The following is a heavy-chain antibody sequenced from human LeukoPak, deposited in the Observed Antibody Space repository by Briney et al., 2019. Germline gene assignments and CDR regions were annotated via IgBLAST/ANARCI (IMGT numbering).Heavy chain of an antibody. D-gene: IGHD3-3*01. V-gene: IGHV2-5*01. Sequence: SGPTLVKPTQTLTLTCTFSGFSLSTSGVGVGWIRQPPGKALEWLALIYWNDDKRYSPSLKSRLTITKDTSKNQVVLTMTNMDPVDTATYYCAHGSITIFGVVVDYWGQGTLVTVSS. CDR3: AHGSITIFGVVVDY. J-gene: IGHJ4*02. CDR1: GFSLSTSGVG. CDR2: IYWNDDK.